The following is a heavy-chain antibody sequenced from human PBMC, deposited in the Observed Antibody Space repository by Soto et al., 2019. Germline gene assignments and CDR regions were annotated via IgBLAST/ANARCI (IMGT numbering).Heavy chain of an antibody. J-gene: IGHJ4*02. V-gene: IGHV3-23*01. CDR2: FSGSTTST. D-gene: IGHD3-10*01. CDR3: AKYYYGSGSYSSAQ. Sequence: GGSLRLSCAASGFTFSTYAMTWVRQAPGKGLEWVSTFSGSTTSTYYADSMKGRFTISRDNSKNTLYLHMNSLRVEDTAVYYCAKYYYGSGSYSSAQWGQGTPVTVSS. CDR1: GFTFSTYA.